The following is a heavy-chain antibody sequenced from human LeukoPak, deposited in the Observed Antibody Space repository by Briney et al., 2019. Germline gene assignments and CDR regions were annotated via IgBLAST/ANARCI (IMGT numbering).Heavy chain of an antibody. V-gene: IGHV4-59*12. Sequence: SETLSLTCTVSGGSISSYYWSWIRQPPGKGLEWIGYIYYSGSTNYNPSPKSRVTISVDTSKNQFSLKLSSVTAADTAVYYCARLGAYRLAPWGQGTLVTVSS. J-gene: IGHJ5*02. CDR2: IYYSGST. CDR1: GGSISSYY. D-gene: IGHD3-10*01. CDR3: ARLGAYRLAP.